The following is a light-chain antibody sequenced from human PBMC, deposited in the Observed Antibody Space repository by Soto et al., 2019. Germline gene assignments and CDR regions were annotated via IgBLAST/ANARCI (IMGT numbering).Light chain of an antibody. CDR1: QSVDIN. CDR2: GAS. V-gene: IGKV3-15*01. CDR3: QQYHNWYT. J-gene: IGKJ2*01. Sequence: EIVMTQSPATLSVSPGERVTLSCRASQSVDINLAWFQQKPGQAPRLLIYGASTRATGIPARFSGSGSGTEFTLTISSLQSEDFAVYYCQQYHNWYTFAQGTELEIK.